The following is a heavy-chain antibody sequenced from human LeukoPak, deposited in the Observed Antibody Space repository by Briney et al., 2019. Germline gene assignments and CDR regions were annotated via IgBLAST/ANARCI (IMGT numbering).Heavy chain of an antibody. D-gene: IGHD2-2*01. V-gene: IGHV4-4*02. CDR1: SGSIFSSNW. J-gene: IGHJ4*02. Sequence: SETLSLTCTVSSGSIFSSNWWSWVRQPPGKGLEWIGQIFHTRSTSYSPSLKSRVTISMDKSKNQISLRLTSVTAADTAVYYCARSPTKRVPEDYWGQGTLVTVSS. CDR2: IFHTRST. CDR3: ARSPTKRVPEDY.